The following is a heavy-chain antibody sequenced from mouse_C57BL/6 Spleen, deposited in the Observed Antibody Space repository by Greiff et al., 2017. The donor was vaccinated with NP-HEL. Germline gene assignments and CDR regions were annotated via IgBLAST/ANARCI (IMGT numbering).Heavy chain of an antibody. CDR2: ISRGRSTI. CDR1: GFTFSDSG. V-gene: IGHV5-17*01. Sequence: EVQVVASGGGLVKPGGSLKLSCAASGFTFSDSGMHWVRQAPEKGLEWVAYISRGRSTIYYADTVKGRFTLSRDNAKNTLFLQMTSLRSEDTAMYYCARGDYGQRFDYWGQGTTLTVSS. D-gene: IGHD2-4*01. J-gene: IGHJ2*01. CDR3: ARGDYGQRFDY.